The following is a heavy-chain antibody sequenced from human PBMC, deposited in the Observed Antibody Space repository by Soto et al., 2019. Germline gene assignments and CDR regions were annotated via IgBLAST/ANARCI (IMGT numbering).Heavy chain of an antibody. D-gene: IGHD3-9*01. CDR3: ARERQDYDILTGYYYFDY. V-gene: IGHV3-66*02. J-gene: IGHJ4*02. Sequence: GGSLRLSCAASGFTVSSNYMSWVRQAPGKGLEWVSVIYSGGSTYYADSVKGRFTISRDNSKNTLYLQMNSLRAEDTAVYYCARERQDYDILTGYYYFDYWGQGTLVTVSS. CDR2: IYSGGST. CDR1: GFTVSSNY.